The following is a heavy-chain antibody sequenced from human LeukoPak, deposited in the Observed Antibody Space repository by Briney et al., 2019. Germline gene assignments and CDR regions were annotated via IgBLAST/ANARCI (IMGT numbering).Heavy chain of an antibody. V-gene: IGHV3-23*01. Sequence: GGSLSLSCAASGFPFSRYAMSWVRQAPGKGLEWVSAISGSGGSTYYADSVKGRFTISRDNSKNTLYLQMNSLRAEDTAVYYCAKTVRRRGATGSFDYWGQGTLVTVSS. CDR3: AKTVRRRGATGSFDY. D-gene: IGHD1-26*01. CDR2: ISGSGGST. J-gene: IGHJ4*02. CDR1: GFPFSRYA.